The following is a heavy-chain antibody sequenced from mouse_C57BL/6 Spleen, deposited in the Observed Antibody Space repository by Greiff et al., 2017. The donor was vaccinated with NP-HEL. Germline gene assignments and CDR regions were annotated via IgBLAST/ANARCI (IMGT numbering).Heavy chain of an antibody. Sequence: QVQLKQSGAELVRPGASVTLSCKASGYTFTDYEMHWVKQTPVHGLEWIGAIDPETGGTAYTQKVKGKAILTADKSSSTAYMELRSLKSEDSAFYYCNRCSGYEAWFAYWGQVTLVTVSA. D-gene: IGHD6-1*01. V-gene: IGHV1-15*01. CDR1: GYTFTDYE. CDR3: NRCSGYEAWFAY. J-gene: IGHJ3*01. CDR2: IDPETGGT.